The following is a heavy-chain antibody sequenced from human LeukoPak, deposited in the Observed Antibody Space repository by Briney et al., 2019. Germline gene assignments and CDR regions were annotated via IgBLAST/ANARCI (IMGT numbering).Heavy chain of an antibody. CDR3: ARDGAYYDILTGYYRGCGPFDY. D-gene: IGHD3-9*01. CDR2: ISAYNGNT. J-gene: IGHJ4*02. Sequence: ASVKVSCKASGYTFTSYGVIWVRQAPGQGLEWMGWISAYNGNTNYAQKLQGRVTMTTDTSTSTAYMELRSLRSDDTAVYYCARDGAYYDILTGYYRGCGPFDYWGQGTLVTVSS. CDR1: GYTFTSYG. V-gene: IGHV1-18*01.